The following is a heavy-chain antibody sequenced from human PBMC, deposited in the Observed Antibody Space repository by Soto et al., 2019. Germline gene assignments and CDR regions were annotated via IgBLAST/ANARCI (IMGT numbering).Heavy chain of an antibody. CDR1: GFTFTTYW. CDR3: VRGGHGSGSYLGSS. Sequence: GESLKISCVASGFTFTTYWMSWVRQAPGKGLQWVANIRQDGGAQYYVDSVKGRFTISRDNAKNSVYLQMDSLRVEDTAVYYCVRGGHGSGSYLGSSWGQGILVTVSS. CDR2: IRQDGGAQ. D-gene: IGHD3-10*01. J-gene: IGHJ5*02. V-gene: IGHV3-7*03.